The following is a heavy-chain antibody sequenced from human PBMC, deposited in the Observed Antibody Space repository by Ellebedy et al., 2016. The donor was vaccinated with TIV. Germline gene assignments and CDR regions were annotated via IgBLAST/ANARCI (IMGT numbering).Heavy chain of an antibody. CDR1: GYTFTSYY. D-gene: IGHD5-24*01. CDR2: INPSGGST. Sequence: ASVKVSCXASGYTFTSYYMHWVRQAPGQGLEWMGIINPSGGSTSYAQKFQGRVTMTRDTSTSTVYMELSSLRSEDTAVYYCAGGGWLQFGRTGDWGQGTLVTVSS. V-gene: IGHV1-46*01. CDR3: AGGGWLQFGRTGD. J-gene: IGHJ4*02.